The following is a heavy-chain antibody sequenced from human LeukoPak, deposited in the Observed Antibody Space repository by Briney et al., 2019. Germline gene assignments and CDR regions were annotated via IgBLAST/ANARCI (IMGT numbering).Heavy chain of an antibody. D-gene: IGHD2-15*01. V-gene: IGHV3-43*02. CDR1: GFTFDDYA. CDR2: ISGDGGST. Sequence: GGSLRLSCAASGFTFDDYAMHWVRQAPGKGLEWVSLISGDGGSTYYADSVKGRFTISRDNSKNSLYLQMNSLRTEDTALYYCAKDMPDCSGGSCQRGDYFDYWGQGTLATVSS. J-gene: IGHJ4*02. CDR3: AKDMPDCSGGSCQRGDYFDY.